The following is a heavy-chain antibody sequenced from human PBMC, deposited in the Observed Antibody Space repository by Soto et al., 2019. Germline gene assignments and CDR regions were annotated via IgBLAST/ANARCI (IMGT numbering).Heavy chain of an antibody. CDR1: GGLLIESY. J-gene: IGHJ6*02. CDR3: ASPGIAAAGRNYYYYYGMDV. Sequence: ETLALTCAIYGGLLIESYWTWIRQPPGQGLEWIGEINHVGGTNYNPSLKSRVTISVDTSKNQFSLKLSSVTAADTAVYYCASPGIAAAGRNYYYYYGMDVWGQGTTVTVSS. V-gene: IGHV4-34*01. CDR2: INHVGGT. D-gene: IGHD6-13*01.